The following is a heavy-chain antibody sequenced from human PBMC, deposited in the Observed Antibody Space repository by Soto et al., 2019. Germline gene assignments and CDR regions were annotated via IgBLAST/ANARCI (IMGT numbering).Heavy chain of an antibody. CDR2: FDPEDGET. CDR1: GYTLTELS. Sequence: ASVKVSCKVSGYTLTELSMHWVRQAPGKGLEWMGGFDPEDGETIYAQKLQGRVNMTEDTSTDTTYIELSSLRSEDTAVYYCARDRGWELPAFDYWGQGTLVTVSS. V-gene: IGHV1-24*01. CDR3: ARDRGWELPAFDY. J-gene: IGHJ4*02. D-gene: IGHD1-26*01.